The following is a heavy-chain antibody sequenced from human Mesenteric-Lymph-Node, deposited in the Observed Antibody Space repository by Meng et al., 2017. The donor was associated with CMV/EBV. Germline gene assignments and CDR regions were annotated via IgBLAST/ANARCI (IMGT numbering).Heavy chain of an antibody. CDR3: ARVSKIVVVPAAIELFDY. J-gene: IGHJ4*02. Sequence: ASVKVSCKASGYTFTGYDINWVRQATGQGLEWMGWMNPNSGNTGYAQKFQGRVTITRNTSISTAYMELSSLRSEDTAVYYCARVSKIVVVPAAIELFDYWGQGTLVTVSS. V-gene: IGHV1-8*03. D-gene: IGHD2-2*01. CDR2: MNPNSGNT. CDR1: GYTFTGYD.